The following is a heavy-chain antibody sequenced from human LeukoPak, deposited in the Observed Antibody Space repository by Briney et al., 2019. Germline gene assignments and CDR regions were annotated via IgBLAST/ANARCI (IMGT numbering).Heavy chain of an antibody. D-gene: IGHD3-10*01. CDR1: GFTFSTSA. Sequence: GGSLRLSCAASGFTFSTSAMSWVRQAPGKGLEWVSGISESGGSTYYADSVKGRFTSSRDNSKNTLYLQMNNLRAEDTAAYYCAKGSFWGQGTLVTVSS. V-gene: IGHV3-23*01. CDR3: AKGSF. J-gene: IGHJ4*02. CDR2: ISESGGST.